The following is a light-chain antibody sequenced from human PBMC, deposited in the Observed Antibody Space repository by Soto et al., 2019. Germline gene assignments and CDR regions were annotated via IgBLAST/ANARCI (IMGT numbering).Light chain of an antibody. J-gene: IGLJ3*02. V-gene: IGLV4-60*02. Sequence: QTVVTQSSSASASLGSSVKLTCTLSSGHSSYIIAWHQQQPGKAPRYLMKLEGSGSYNKGSGVRDRFSCSSSGADRYLTISNLQFEDEADYYCETWDSNTRVFGGGTKLTVL. CDR2: LEGSGSY. CDR1: SGHSSYI. CDR3: ETWDSNTRV.